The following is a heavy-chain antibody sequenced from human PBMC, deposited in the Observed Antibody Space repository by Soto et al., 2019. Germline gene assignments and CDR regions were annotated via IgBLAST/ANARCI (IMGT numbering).Heavy chain of an antibody. J-gene: IGHJ4*02. CDR3: AKWSKYYDSSGYPPAY. D-gene: IGHD3-22*01. CDR1: GFTFSSYA. Sequence: EVQLLESGGGLVQPGGSLRLSCAASGFTFSSYAMSWVRQAPGKGLEWVSAISGSGGSTYYADSVKGRFTISRDNSKNTLDLQMNSLRAEDTAVYYCAKWSKYYDSSGYPPAYWGQGTLVTVSS. CDR2: ISGSGGST. V-gene: IGHV3-23*01.